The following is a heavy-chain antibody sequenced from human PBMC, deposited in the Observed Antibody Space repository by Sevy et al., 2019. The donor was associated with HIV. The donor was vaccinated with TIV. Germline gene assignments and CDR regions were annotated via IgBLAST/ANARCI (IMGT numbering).Heavy chain of an antibody. Sequence: GGSLRLSCAASGFTFSSYAMHWVHQAPGKGLEWVAVISYDGSNKYYADSVKGRFTISRDNSKNTLYLQMNSLRAEDTAVYYCASHRDYWGQGTLVTVSS. V-gene: IGHV3-30-3*01. CDR3: ASHRDY. CDR1: GFTFSSYA. J-gene: IGHJ4*02. CDR2: ISYDGSNK.